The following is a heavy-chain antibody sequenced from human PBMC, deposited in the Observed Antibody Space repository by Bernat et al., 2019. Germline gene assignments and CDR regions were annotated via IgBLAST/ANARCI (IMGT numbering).Heavy chain of an antibody. J-gene: IGHJ5*02. D-gene: IGHD3-10*01. CDR3: ARGNLGGWFDP. V-gene: IGHV3-74*01. Sequence: EVQLVESGGGLVQPGGSLRLSCAASGFTFSNYWMHWVRQAPGKGLVWVSRIKSDGSTTNYADSVKGRFTIARDNAKNTLFLQMNSLRAEETAVYYCARGNLGGWFDPWGQGTLVTVSS. CDR2: IKSDGSTT. CDR1: GFTFSNYW.